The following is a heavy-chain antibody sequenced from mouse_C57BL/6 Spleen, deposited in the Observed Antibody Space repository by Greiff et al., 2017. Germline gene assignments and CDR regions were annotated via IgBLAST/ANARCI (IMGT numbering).Heavy chain of an antibody. CDR3: ARGGDGYYSAY. CDR2: ISDGGSYT. Sequence: EVQRVESGGGLVKPGGSLKLSCAASGFTFSSYAMSWVRQTPEKRLEWVATISDGGSYTYYPDNVKGRFTISRGNAKNNLYLQMSQLKSEDTAMYYCARGGDGYYSAYWGQGTLVTVSA. D-gene: IGHD2-3*01. CDR1: GFTFSSYA. V-gene: IGHV5-4*01. J-gene: IGHJ3*01.